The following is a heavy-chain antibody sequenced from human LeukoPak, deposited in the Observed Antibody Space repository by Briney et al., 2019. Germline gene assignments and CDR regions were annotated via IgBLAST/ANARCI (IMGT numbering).Heavy chain of an antibody. CDR1: GGSFSGYY. D-gene: IGHD6-6*01. J-gene: IGHJ4*02. Sequence: PSETLSLTCAVYGGSFSGYYWSWIRQPPGKGLEWIGEINHSGSTYYNPSLKSRVTISVDRSKNQFSLKLSSVTAADTAVYYCAREAPDEYSNHLDYWGQGTLVTVSS. V-gene: IGHV4-34*01. CDR3: AREAPDEYSNHLDY. CDR2: INHSGST.